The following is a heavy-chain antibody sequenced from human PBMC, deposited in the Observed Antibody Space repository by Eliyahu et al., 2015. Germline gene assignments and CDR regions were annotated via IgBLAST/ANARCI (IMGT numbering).Heavy chain of an antibody. V-gene: IGHV4-34*01. Sequence: QVQLQQWGAGLLKPSETLSLTCAVYGGSFSGYYWSWIRQPPGKGLEWIGEINHSGSTNYNPSLKSRVTISVDTSKNQFSLKLSSVTAADTAVYYCARRRANIVGAPPPGWFDPWGQGTLVTVSS. CDR2: INHSGST. J-gene: IGHJ5*02. D-gene: IGHD1-26*01. CDR1: GGSFSGYY. CDR3: ARRRANIVGAPPPGWFDP.